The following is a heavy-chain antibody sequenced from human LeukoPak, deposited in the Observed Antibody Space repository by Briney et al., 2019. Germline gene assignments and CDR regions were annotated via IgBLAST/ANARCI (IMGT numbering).Heavy chain of an antibody. D-gene: IGHD6-19*01. Sequence: SETLSLTCTVSGGSISSYYWSWIRQPPGKGLEWIGYIYYSGSTNYNPSLKSRVTISVDTSKNQFSLKLSSVTAADTAVYYCARLKHSSGWFDYCGQGTLVTVSS. CDR3: ARLKHSSGWFDY. CDR1: GGSISSYY. CDR2: IYYSGST. J-gene: IGHJ4*02. V-gene: IGHV4-59*08.